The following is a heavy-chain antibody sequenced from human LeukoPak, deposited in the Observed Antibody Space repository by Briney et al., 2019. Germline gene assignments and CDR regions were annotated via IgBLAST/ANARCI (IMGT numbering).Heavy chain of an antibody. CDR3: ARENDTEYSSSYAFDI. CDR1: GFTFSSYR. D-gene: IGHD6-6*01. Sequence: GGSLRLSCAASGFTFSSYRMNWVRQAPGKGLEWVSAISGSGGSTYYADSVKGRFTISRDNSKNTLYLQMNSLRAEDTAVYYCARENDTEYSSSYAFDIWGQGTMVTVSS. CDR2: ISGSGGST. J-gene: IGHJ3*02. V-gene: IGHV3-23*01.